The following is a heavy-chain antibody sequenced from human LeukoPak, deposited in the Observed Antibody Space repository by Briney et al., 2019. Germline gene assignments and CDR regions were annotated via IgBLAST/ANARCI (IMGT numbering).Heavy chain of an antibody. V-gene: IGHV3-23*01. CDR3: AKWGEYFDY. CDR1: GFVLSSYA. D-gene: IGHD3-16*01. CDR2: ISGSGGST. Sequence: GGSLRLSCAASGFVLSSYAMSWVRQAPGKGLEWVSVISGSGGSTYYADSVKGRFTISRDNSKNTLYLQMNSLRAEDTAVYYCAKWGEYFDYWGQGTLVTVSS. J-gene: IGHJ4*02.